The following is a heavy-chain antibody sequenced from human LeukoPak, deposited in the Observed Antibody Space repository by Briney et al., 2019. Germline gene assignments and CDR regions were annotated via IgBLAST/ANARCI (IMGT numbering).Heavy chain of an antibody. CDR3: ARTPNPDYSNWTFWFDP. V-gene: IGHV3-33*01. D-gene: IGHD4-11*01. J-gene: IGHJ5*02. CDR1: GFTFSSYG. Sequence: GALRLSCAASGFTFSSYGMHWVRQAPGKGLEWVAVIWYDGSNKYYADSVKGRFTISRDNSKNTLYLQMNSLRAEDTAVYYCARTPNPDYSNWTFWFDPWGQGTLVTVSS. CDR2: IWYDGSNK.